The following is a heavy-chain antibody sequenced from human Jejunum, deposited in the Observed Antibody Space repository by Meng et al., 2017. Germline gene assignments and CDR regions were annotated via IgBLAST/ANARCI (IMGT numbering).Heavy chain of an antibody. CDR2: ISSSGGRT. CDR3: AKRGGTSFSDSRGYELDS. Sequence: GGSLRLSCSASGFTFRSYVLKWVRQAPGKGLEWVSSISSSGGRTNYADSVKGRFTISRDNSRSTLYLQMNSLRDEDTAMYYCAKRGGTSFSDSRGYELDSWGQGTLVTVSS. V-gene: IGHV3-23*01. J-gene: IGHJ4*02. D-gene: IGHD3-22*01. CDR1: GFTFRSYV.